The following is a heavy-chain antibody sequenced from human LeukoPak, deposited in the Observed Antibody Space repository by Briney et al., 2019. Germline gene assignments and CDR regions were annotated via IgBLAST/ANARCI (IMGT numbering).Heavy chain of an antibody. V-gene: IGHV4-34*01. CDR1: GGSFSGYY. Sequence: KTSETLSLTCAVYGGSFSGYYWSWIRQPPGKGLEWIREINHSGSTNYNPSLKSRVTISVDTSKNQFSLKLSSVTAADTAVYYCARLWGGYYYYYYMDVWGKGTTVTVSS. D-gene: IGHD3-16*01. CDR3: ARLWGGYYYYYYMDV. CDR2: INHSGST. J-gene: IGHJ6*03.